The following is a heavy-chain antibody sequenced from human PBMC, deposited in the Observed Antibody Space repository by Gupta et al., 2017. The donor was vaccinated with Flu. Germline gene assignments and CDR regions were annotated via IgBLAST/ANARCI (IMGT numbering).Heavy chain of an antibody. Sequence: EAQLVESGGDLVQPGGSLRLSCVGSGFSFNSYSMNWVRQAPGKGLEWLSYISTSSGTMYYADSVRGRFTISRDNAKNSLYLQMNSLRDEDTAIYFCARDYRAGSWGGMDVWGQGTTVSVSS. CDR1: GFSFNSYS. CDR3: ARDYRAGSWGGMDV. CDR2: ISTSSGTM. J-gene: IGHJ6*02. V-gene: IGHV3-48*02. D-gene: IGHD3-16*01.